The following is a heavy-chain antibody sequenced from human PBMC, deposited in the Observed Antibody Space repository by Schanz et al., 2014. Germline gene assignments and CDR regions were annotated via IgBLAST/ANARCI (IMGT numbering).Heavy chain of an antibody. V-gene: IGHV3-33*06. CDR2: IWYDGSNK. CDR3: AKYRGYYRVSGSYRELEY. CDR1: GFTFSSYG. J-gene: IGHJ4*02. Sequence: VHLVESGGGLIQPGGSLRLSCAASGFTFSSYGMHWVRQAPGKGLEWVAVIWYDGSNKYYADSVKGRFTISRDNSKNTLYLQMNSLRPEDTAVYYCAKYRGYYRVSGSYRELEYWGQGTLVTVSS. D-gene: IGHD3-10*01.